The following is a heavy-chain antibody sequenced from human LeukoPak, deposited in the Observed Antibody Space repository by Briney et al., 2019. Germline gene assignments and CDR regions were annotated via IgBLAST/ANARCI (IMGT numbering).Heavy chain of an antibody. D-gene: IGHD1-26*01. CDR3: ARDLSIVGATPDAFDI. CDR1: GYTFTGYY. CDR2: INPNSGGT. J-gene: IGHJ3*02. Sequence: ASVKVSCKASGYTFTGYYIHWVRRAPGQGLEWMGWINPNSGGTNYAQKFQDRVTMTRDTSISTAYMELSRLRSDDTAVYHCARDLSIVGATPDAFDIWGQGTMVTVSS. V-gene: IGHV1-2*02.